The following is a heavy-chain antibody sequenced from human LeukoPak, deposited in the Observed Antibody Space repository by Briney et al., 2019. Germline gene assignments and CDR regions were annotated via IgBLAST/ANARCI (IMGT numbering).Heavy chain of an antibody. Sequence: PSQTLSLTCTVSGGSISSGDYYWSSIRQPPGKGLERIGYIYYSGSTYYNPSLKSRVTISVDTSKNQFSLKLSSVTAADTAVYYCAGYCSSTSCYPLYYFDYWGQGTLVTVSS. CDR2: IYYSGST. V-gene: IGHV4-30-4*08. CDR3: AGYCSSTSCYPLYYFDY. D-gene: IGHD2-2*01. J-gene: IGHJ4*02. CDR1: GGSISSGDYY.